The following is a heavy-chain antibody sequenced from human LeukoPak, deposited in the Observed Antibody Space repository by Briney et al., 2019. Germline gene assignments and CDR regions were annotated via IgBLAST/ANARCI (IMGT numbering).Heavy chain of an antibody. Sequence: GGSLRLSCAASGFTFSSYGMHWVRQAPGKGLEWVAVISYDGSNKYYADSVKGRFTISRDNSKNTLYLQMNSLRAEDTAVYYCAKEFMVRGVTTPDYWGQGTLVTVSS. D-gene: IGHD3-10*01. CDR2: ISYDGSNK. CDR1: GFTFSSYG. J-gene: IGHJ4*02. CDR3: AKEFMVRGVTTPDY. V-gene: IGHV3-30*18.